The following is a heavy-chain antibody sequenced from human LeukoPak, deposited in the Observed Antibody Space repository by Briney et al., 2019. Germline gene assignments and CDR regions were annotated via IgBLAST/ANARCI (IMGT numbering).Heavy chain of an antibody. D-gene: IGHD3-9*01. J-gene: IGHJ1*01. CDR3: AGAPSYYDILTGYFEYFQH. CDR2: IYYSGST. V-gene: IGHV4-59*08. CDR1: GGSISSYY. Sequence: SQTLSLTCTVSGGSISSYYWSWIRQPPGKGLEWIGYIYYSGSTNYNPSLKSRVTISVDTSKNQFSLKLSSVTAADTAVYYCAGAPSYYDILTGYFEYFQHWGQGTLVTVCS.